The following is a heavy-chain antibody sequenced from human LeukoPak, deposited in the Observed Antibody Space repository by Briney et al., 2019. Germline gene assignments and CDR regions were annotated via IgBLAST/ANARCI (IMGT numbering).Heavy chain of an antibody. CDR3: AATVTSDAFDI. CDR1: GGSISSYY. V-gene: IGHV4-59*08. D-gene: IGHD4-17*01. CDR2: IYYSGNT. Sequence: PSETLSLTCSVSGGSISSYYWSWIRQPPGKGLGWIGYIYYSGNTKYNPSLKSRVTISVDTSKNQFSLKLSSVTAADTAVYYCAATVTSDAFDIWGQGTMVTVSS. J-gene: IGHJ3*02.